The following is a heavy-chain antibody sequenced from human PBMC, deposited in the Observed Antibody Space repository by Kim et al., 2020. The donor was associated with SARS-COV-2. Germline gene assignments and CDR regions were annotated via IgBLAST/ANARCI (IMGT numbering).Heavy chain of an antibody. CDR1: GGSISSYY. CDR3: ARAGGVGWFDP. J-gene: IGHJ5*02. V-gene: IGHV4-59*13. D-gene: IGHD1-26*01. CDR2: IYYSGST. Sequence: SETLSLTCTVSGGSISSYYWSWIRQPPGKGLEWIGYIYYSGSTNYNPSLKSRVTISVDTSKNQFSLKLSSVTAADMAVYYCARAGGVGWFDPWGQGTLVTVSS.